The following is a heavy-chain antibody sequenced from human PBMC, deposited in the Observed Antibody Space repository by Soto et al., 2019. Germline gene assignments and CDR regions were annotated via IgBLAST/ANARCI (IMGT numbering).Heavy chain of an antibody. CDR1: GGSISSGGYY. CDR3: ATLDLYYVSSGYYAY. Sequence: QVQLQESGPGLVKPSQTLSLTCTVSGGSISSGGYYWSWIRQHPGKGLEWIGYIYYSGSTYYNPSLKSRVTLXXDXSMXQFSLKLSSVTAADTAVYYCATLDLYYVSSGYYAYWGQGTLVTVSS. J-gene: IGHJ4*02. V-gene: IGHV4-31*03. CDR2: IYYSGST. D-gene: IGHD3-22*01.